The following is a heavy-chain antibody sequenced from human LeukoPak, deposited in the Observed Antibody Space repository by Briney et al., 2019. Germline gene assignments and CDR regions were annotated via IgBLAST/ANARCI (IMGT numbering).Heavy chain of an antibody. D-gene: IGHD1-1*01. CDR2: ISYDGSNK. V-gene: IGHV3-30*18. J-gene: IGHJ4*02. CDR1: GFTFSSYG. Sequence: PGGSLRLSCAASGFTFSSYGMHWVRQAPGKGLEWVAVISYDGSNKYYADSVKGRFTISRDNSKNTLYLQMNSLRAEDTAVYYCAKDHEMVTPTGNSDYWGQGTLVTVSS. CDR3: AKDHEMVTPTGNSDY.